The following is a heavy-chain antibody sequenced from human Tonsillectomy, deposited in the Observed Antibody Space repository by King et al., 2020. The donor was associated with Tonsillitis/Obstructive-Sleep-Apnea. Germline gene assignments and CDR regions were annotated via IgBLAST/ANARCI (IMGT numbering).Heavy chain of an antibody. CDR2: TRNKAHSYTT. Sequence: VQLVESGGGLVQPGGSLRLSCAASGFTFSDHYMDWVRQAPGKGLEWVGRTRNKAHSYTTEYAASVKGRFTISRDDSENSLYLQMNSLKTEDTAVYYCASVRTRSPFYNLDFWGQGTLVTVSS. V-gene: IGHV3-72*01. CDR3: ASVRTRSPFYNLDF. CDR1: GFTFSDHY. D-gene: IGHD1-14*01. J-gene: IGHJ4*02.